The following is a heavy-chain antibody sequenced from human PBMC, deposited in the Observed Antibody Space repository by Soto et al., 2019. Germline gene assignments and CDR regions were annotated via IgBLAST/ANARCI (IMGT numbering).Heavy chain of an antibody. CDR2: INAGNGNT. Sequence: GASGKVSCKASGYTVTSYAMHWVRQAPGQRLEWLGWINAGNGNTKYSQKFQGRVTITRDTSASTAYMELSSLRSEDTATFYCVRDQVGYCSGINCYKGWFDPWGQGTLVTVSS. CDR3: VRDQVGYCSGINCYKGWFDP. J-gene: IGHJ5*02. V-gene: IGHV1-3*01. CDR1: GYTVTSYA. D-gene: IGHD2-2*02.